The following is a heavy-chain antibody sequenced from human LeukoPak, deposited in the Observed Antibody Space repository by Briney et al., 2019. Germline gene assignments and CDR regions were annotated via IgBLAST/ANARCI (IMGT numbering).Heavy chain of an antibody. J-gene: IGHJ5*02. V-gene: IGHV4-4*07. CDR3: ARMSSGDP. D-gene: IGHD6-6*01. CDR1: GGSIISFY. Sequence: PSETLSLTCTVSGGSIISFYWSWIRQPAGKGLEWLGRMYSSGSTDHNPSLKSRVTMSVDTSKNQFSLKLSSVTAADSAVYYCARMSSGDPWGQGTLVTVSS. CDR2: MYSSGST.